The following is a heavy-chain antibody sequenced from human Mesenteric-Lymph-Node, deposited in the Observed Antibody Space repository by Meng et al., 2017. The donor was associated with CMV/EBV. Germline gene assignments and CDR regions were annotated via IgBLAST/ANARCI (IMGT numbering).Heavy chain of an antibody. J-gene: IGHJ4*02. V-gene: IGHV2-5*02. CDR3: AHSSGIAAAGPFYFDY. Sequence: QITLKESGPTLVKLTQTLTLTFTFSGFSLSTSGVGVGWIRQPPGKALEWLALIYWDDDKRYSPSLKSRLTITKGTSKNQVVLTMTNMDPVDTATYYCAHSSGIAAAGPFYFDYWGQGTLVTVSS. CDR1: GFSLSTSGVG. CDR2: IYWDDDK. D-gene: IGHD6-13*01.